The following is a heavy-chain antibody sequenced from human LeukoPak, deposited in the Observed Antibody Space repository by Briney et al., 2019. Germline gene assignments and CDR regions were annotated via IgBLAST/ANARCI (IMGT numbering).Heavy chain of an antibody. CDR1: GFTFSSYV. D-gene: IGHD3-10*01. J-gene: IGHJ4*02. V-gene: IGHV3-23*01. CDR2: ISGSGGST. Sequence: PGGSLRLSCAASGFTFSSYVMSWVRQPPGKGLEWVSTISGSGGSTNYADSVKGRFTISRDHSKNTLYLQMNSLRAEDTAVYYCAKDRWRITTVRGVITDWGQGTLVTVSS. CDR3: AKDRWRITTVRGVITD.